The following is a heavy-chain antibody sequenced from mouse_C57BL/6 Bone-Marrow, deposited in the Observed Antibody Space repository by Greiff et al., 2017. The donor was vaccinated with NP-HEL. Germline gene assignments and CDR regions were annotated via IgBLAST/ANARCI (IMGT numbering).Heavy chain of an antibody. J-gene: IGHJ3*01. Sequence: VQLQQPGTELVKPGASVKLSCKASGYTFTSYWMHWVKQRPGQGLEWIGNINPSNGGTNYNEKFKSKATLTVDKSSSTAYMQLSSLTSEASAVYYCARRGAYYSNYVWFAYWGQGTLVTVSA. CDR1: GYTFTSYW. D-gene: IGHD2-5*01. V-gene: IGHV1-53*01. CDR2: INPSNGGT. CDR3: ARRGAYYSNYVWFAY.